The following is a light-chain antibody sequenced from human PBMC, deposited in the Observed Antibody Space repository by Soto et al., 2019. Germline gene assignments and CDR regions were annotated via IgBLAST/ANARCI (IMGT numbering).Light chain of an antibody. CDR1: EGVASNY. V-gene: IGKV3-20*01. J-gene: IGKJ1*01. Sequence: EVVLTQSPGTLSLSPGERDTLSCRASEGVASNYLAWYQQKPGQAPRLLIYGAFGRATGVPDRFSGSWSGTDFTLTISRLEPEDFEVYYCQQYCSSPCTSAKGTKVEIK. CDR2: GAF. CDR3: QQYCSSPCT.